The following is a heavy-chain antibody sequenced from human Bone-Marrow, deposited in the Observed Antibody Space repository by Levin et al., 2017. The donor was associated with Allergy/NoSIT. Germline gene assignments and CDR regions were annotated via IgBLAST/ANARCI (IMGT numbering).Heavy chain of an antibody. D-gene: IGHD6-19*01. V-gene: IGHV1-3*01. CDR2: LNVDSGKT. CDR3: AREGIVVAETVDF. CDR1: GYTFNSYG. J-gene: IGHJ4*02. Sequence: GESLKISCQVSGYTFNSYGIHWLRQAPGQSLEWMGWLNVDSGKTEYSMKFRDRVTLTRDTSANTTYMELSSLRSEDTAVYYCAREGIVVAETVDFWGQGTLVTVSS.